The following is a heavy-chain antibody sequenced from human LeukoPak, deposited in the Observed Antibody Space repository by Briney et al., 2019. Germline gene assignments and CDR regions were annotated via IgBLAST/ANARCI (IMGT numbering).Heavy chain of an antibody. CDR1: GFTLSNHW. D-gene: IGHD2-15*01. V-gene: IGHV3-74*01. CDR2: INNDGTIT. CDR3: ARPYCSGGTCYFDY. Sequence: PGGSLILSCAASGFTLSNHWMHWVRQAPGKGLVWVSRINNDGTITTYADSVKGRFTISRDNAKSTLYLQMDSLRAEDTAVYYCARPYCSGGTCYFDYWGRGTLVTVSS. J-gene: IGHJ4*02.